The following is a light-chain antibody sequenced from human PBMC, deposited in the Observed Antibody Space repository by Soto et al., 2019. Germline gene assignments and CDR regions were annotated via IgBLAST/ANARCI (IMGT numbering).Light chain of an antibody. CDR3: QQYGSSPLT. V-gene: IGKV3-20*01. CDR1: QSVSSSF. Sequence: EIVLTQSPGTLSLSPGERATLSCSARQSVSSSFLALYQQKPGQAHRLLIYGASSRATGIPDRFSGRGSGTDCTLTISRLEPEDVAVYYCQQYGSSPLTFGGGTKVEIK. J-gene: IGKJ4*02. CDR2: GAS.